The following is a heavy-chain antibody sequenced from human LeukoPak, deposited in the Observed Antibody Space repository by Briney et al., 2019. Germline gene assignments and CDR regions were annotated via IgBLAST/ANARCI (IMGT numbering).Heavy chain of an antibody. CDR2: ISSSGYTI. CDR3: AKDRTSSYMFDN. D-gene: IGHD6-6*01. CDR1: GFTFSDYY. Sequence: PGGSLRLSCAASGFTFSDYYMSWIRQAPGKGLEWVSYISSSGYTIYYADSVKGRFTISRDNAKNSLYLQMSSLRAEDTAVYYCAKDRTSSYMFDNWGQGTLVTVSP. J-gene: IGHJ4*02. V-gene: IGHV3-11*01.